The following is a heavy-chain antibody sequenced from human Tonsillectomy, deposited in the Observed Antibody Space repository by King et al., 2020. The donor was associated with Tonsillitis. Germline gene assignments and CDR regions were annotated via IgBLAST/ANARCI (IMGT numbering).Heavy chain of an antibody. CDR1: GYSFTSYW. J-gene: IGHJ4*02. Sequence: DVQLVESGAEVKKPGESLKISCKGSGYSFTSYWIGWVRQRPGKGLEWMGIIYPGDSDTRYSPSFQGQDTFSADKSISTAYLQWSSLKASDTAMYYCARPAGYCSSTSAGCYFEYWGQGTLVTVSS. D-gene: IGHD2-2*01. CDR2: IYPGDSDT. V-gene: IGHV5-51*01. CDR3: ARPAGYCSSTSAGCYFEY.